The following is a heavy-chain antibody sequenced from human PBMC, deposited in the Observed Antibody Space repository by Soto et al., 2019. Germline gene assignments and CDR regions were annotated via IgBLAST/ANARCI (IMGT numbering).Heavy chain of an antibody. V-gene: IGHV3-7*03. Sequence: EVQLVESGGGLVQPGGSLRLSCAASGFTFSSYWMSWLRQAPGKGLERVANIKQDGSEKYYVDSVKGRFTISRDNAKNSLYLQMYSLRAEDTAVYYCARPDYGGDYYYYYGMDVWGQGTTVTVSS. D-gene: IGHD4-17*01. CDR3: ARPDYGGDYYYYYGMDV. J-gene: IGHJ6*02. CDR2: IKQDGSEK. CDR1: GFTFSSYW.